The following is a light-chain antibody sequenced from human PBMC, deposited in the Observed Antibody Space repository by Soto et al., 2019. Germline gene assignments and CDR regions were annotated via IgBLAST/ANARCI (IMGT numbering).Light chain of an antibody. CDR1: QSVFYSSNNKNY. V-gene: IGKV4-1*01. Sequence: IVMTQSPDSLAVSLGERATINCKSSQSVFYSSNNKNYLAWYQQKPGQPPRLLIYWASTRESGVPDRFSGSGSGTDFTLTISSLQAEDVAVYYCQQYYNTPLTFGPGTKVDIK. CDR3: QQYYNTPLT. J-gene: IGKJ3*01. CDR2: WAS.